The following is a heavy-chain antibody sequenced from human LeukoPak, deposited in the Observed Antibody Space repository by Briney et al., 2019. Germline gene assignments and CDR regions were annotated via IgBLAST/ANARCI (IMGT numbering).Heavy chain of an antibody. D-gene: IGHD3-10*01. J-gene: IGHJ4*02. CDR1: GGSISSSSYY. Sequence: SETLSLTCTVSGGSISSSSYYWGWIRQPPGKGLEWIGSIYYSGSTYYNPSLKSRVTISVDTSKNQFSLKLSSVTAADTAVYYCARLTTSYYYGSGSFDYWGQGTLVTVSS. V-gene: IGHV4-39*01. CDR3: ARLTTSYYYGSGSFDY. CDR2: IYYSGST.